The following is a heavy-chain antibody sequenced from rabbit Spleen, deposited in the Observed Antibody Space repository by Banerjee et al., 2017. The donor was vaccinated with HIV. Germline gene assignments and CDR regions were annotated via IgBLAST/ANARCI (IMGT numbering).Heavy chain of an antibody. V-gene: IGHV1S45*01. CDR2: INTGRGST. CDR1: GFSFSSSYW. Sequence: EESGGDLVKPEGYLTLTCTASGFSFSSSYWICWVRQAPGKGLEWIGCINTGRGSTAYASWAKDRFTVSKTSSTTVTLQMTSLTGADTATYFCARVECSNGAELTRLDLWGPGTLVTVS. CDR3: ARVECSNGAELTRLDL. D-gene: IGHD1-1*01. J-gene: IGHJ6*01.